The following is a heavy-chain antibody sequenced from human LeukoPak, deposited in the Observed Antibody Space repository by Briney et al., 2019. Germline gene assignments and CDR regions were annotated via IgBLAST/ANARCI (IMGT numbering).Heavy chain of an antibody. CDR1: GFTFSRYS. J-gene: IGHJ4*02. V-gene: IGHV3-21*01. Sequence: PGGSLRLSCAASGFTFSRYSMNWVRQAPGKGLEWVSSIGGRSTSIYYADSVKGRFTISRDNAKNSLYLQMNSLRAEDTAVYYCAREREEGFDYWGQGTLVTVSS. CDR2: IGGRSTSI. CDR3: AREREEGFDY.